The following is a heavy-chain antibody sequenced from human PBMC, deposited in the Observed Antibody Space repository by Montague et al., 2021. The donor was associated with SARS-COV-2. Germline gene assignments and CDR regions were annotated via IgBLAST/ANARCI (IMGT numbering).Heavy chain of an antibody. CDR3: ARHPLGYCSSTSCYVG. CDR2: ST. V-gene: IGHV4-39*01. D-gene: IGHD2-2*01. Sequence: STYYNPSLKSRVTLSVDTSKNQFSLKLSSVTAADTAVYYCARHPLGYCSSTSCYVGWGQGNLVTVSS. J-gene: IGHJ4*02.